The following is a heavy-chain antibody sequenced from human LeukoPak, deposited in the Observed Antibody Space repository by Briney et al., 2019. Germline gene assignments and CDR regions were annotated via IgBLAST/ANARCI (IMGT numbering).Heavy chain of an antibody. CDR2: IYPGDSHT. CDR1: GYSFTSYW. Sequence: GESLLISCKGSGYSFTSYWIGWVRQMPGKGLEWMGIIYPGDSHTRYSPSFQGQVAISADKSISTAYLQWSSLKASDTAMYYCARHRAYSQPADAFDIWGQGTMVSSSS. D-gene: IGHD4-11*01. CDR3: ARHRAYSQPADAFDI. J-gene: IGHJ3*02. V-gene: IGHV5-51*01.